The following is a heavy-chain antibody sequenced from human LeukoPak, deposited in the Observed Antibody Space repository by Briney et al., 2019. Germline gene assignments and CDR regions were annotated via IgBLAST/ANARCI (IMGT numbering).Heavy chain of an antibody. J-gene: IGHJ4*02. CDR2: IYTSGST. D-gene: IGHD2-15*01. CDR3: ARSDGYCSGGSCFDY. CDR1: GGSISSGSYY. Sequence: PSQTLSLTCTVSGGSISSGSYYWSWLRQPAGKGLEWIGRIYTSGSTNYNPSLKSRVTISVDTSKNQFSLKLSSVTAADTAVYYCARSDGYCSGGSCFDYWSQGTLVTVSS. V-gene: IGHV4-61*02.